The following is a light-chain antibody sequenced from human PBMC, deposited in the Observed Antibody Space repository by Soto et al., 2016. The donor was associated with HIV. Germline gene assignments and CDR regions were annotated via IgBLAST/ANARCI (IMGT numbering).Light chain of an antibody. CDR1: HSISFW. CDR2: KAS. J-gene: IGKJ1*01. CDR3: QQYNSYPRT. Sequence: DIQMTQSPSSVSASVGDRVTITCRASHSISFWLAWYQQKPGKAPKLLIAKASVLQSGVPSRFSGSGSGTEFTLTINSLHPDDFATYYCQQYNSYPRTFGQGTKVE. V-gene: IGKV1-5*03.